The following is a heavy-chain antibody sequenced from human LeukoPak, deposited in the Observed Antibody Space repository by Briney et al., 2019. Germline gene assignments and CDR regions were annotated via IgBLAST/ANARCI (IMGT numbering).Heavy chain of an antibody. V-gene: IGHV1-46*01. J-gene: IGHJ6*02. CDR1: GYTFTSYW. CDR2: INPDGGST. D-gene: IGHD2/OR15-2a*01. Sequence: ASVTVSCKASGYTFTSYWIQWARQAPGQGLEWMGLINPDGGSTAYAHRFQGRVTMTRDTSTSTVYMDLSSLRSEDTAVYYCATFSPPSSWAYGMDVWGQGTTVTVSS. CDR3: ATFSPPSSWAYGMDV.